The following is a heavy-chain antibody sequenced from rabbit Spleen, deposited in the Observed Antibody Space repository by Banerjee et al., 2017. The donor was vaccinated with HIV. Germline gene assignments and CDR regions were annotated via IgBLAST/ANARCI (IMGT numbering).Heavy chain of an antibody. V-gene: IGHV1S7*01. CDR1: GIDFTNYY. D-gene: IGHD4-2*01. CDR2: IYAARGTT. J-gene: IGHJ4*01. CDR3: ARKFYVANSEYYFNL. Sequence: QLTETGGGLVQPGGSLTLSCKASGIDFTNYYITWVRQAPGKGLEWIGIIYAARGTTDYASWVNGRFTISSDNAQSTVDLKMTSLTAADTATYFCARKFYVANSEYYFNLWGPGTLVTVS.